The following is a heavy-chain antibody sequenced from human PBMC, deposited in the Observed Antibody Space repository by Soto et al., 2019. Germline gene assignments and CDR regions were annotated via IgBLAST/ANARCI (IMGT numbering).Heavy chain of an antibody. CDR1: GFSLSNARMG. CDR2: IFSNDEK. CDR3: ARIRYSGTYYYYYYGMDV. V-gene: IGHV2-26*01. Sequence: SGPTLVNPTETLTLTCTVSGFSLSNARMGVSWIRQPPGKALEWLAHIFSNDEKSYSTSLKSRLTISKDTSKSQVVLTMTNMDPVDTATYYCARIRYSGTYYYYYYGMDVWGQGTTVTVSS. D-gene: IGHD5-12*01. J-gene: IGHJ6*02.